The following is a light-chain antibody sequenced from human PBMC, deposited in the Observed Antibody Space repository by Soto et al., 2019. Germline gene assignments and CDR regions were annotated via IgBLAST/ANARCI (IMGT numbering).Light chain of an antibody. CDR1: QSVNSN. Sequence: DIVLTQSPATLSLSPGERATLSCRASQSVNSNLAGYQQKPGQAPSLLIFDASYRATDIPARFSGSGSGTVFTLSISSLEPEDIAVYYCQHRSNWPLTFGGGTKVEIK. CDR2: DAS. J-gene: IGKJ4*01. CDR3: QHRSNWPLT. V-gene: IGKV3-11*01.